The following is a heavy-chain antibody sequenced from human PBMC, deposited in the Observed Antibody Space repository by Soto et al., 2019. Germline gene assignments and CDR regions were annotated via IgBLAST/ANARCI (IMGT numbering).Heavy chain of an antibody. J-gene: IGHJ5*02. CDR1: GYTFTRYG. CDR2: IIPILGIA. CDR3: ARVKASGWLNWFDP. V-gene: IGHV1-69*04. D-gene: IGHD6-19*01. Sequence: SVKVSCKASGYTFTRYGISWVRQAPGQGLEWMGRIIPILGIANYAQKFQGRVTITADKSTSTAYMELRSLRSDDTAVYYCARVKASGWLNWFDPWGQGTLVTVS.